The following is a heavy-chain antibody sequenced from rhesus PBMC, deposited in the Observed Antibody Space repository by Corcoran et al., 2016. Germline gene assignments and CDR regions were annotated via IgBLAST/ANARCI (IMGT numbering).Heavy chain of an antibody. CDR2: ISGSGGST. CDR1: GGSISSNY. D-gene: IGHD2-2*01. Sequence: QLQLQESGPGLVKPSETLSVTCAVSGGSISSNYWSWIRQPPGKGLEWIGRISGSGGSTDYNPPLKSRVTISTDTSKNQFYLKLSSVTAADTAVYYCAREPLRGAPNANFDYWGQGVLVTVSS. V-gene: IGHV4-173*01. J-gene: IGHJ4*01. CDR3: AREPLRGAPNANFDY.